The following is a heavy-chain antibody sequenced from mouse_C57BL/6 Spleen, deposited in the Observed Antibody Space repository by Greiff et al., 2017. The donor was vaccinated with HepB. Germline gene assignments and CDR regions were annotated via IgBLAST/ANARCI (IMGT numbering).Heavy chain of an antibody. CDR2: IRSKSNNYAT. Sequence: EVHLVESGGGLVQPKGSLKLSCAASGFSFNTYAMNWVRQAPGKGLVWVARIRSKSNNYATYYADSVKDRFTISSDDSESMLYLQMNNLKTEDTAMYYCVRRDYGYDYFDYWGQGTTLTVSS. V-gene: IGHV10-1*01. D-gene: IGHD2-2*01. J-gene: IGHJ2*01. CDR3: VRRDYGYDYFDY. CDR1: GFSFNTYA.